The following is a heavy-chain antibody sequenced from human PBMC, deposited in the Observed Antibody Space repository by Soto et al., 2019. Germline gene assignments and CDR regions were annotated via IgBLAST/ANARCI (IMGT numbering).Heavy chain of an antibody. CDR1: GFDFGSFG. Sequence: ASVKVSCKASGFDFGSFGIQFLRQPRGRGLEWIGWIVVVSGSTNYARQFQGRVAISRDMSSSTAYLDLYDLKSDDTAVYFCSADHPHMAMGWPVWGQGTTVTVSS. V-gene: IGHV1-58*02. J-gene: IGHJ6*02. CDR3: SADHPHMAMGWPV. CDR2: IVVVSGST. D-gene: IGHD1-26*01.